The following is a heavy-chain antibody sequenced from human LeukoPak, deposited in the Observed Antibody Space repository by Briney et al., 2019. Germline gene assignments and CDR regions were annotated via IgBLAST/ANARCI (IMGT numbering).Heavy chain of an antibody. Sequence: ASVKVSCKASGYTFTGYYMHWVRQAPGQGLEWMGWINPNSGGTNYAQKFQGRVTMTRDTSISTAYMELSSLRSDDTAMYYCTRALGSDYWGQGTLVTVSS. V-gene: IGHV1-2*02. CDR3: TRALGSDY. CDR2: INPNSGGT. CDR1: GYTFTGYY. D-gene: IGHD1-26*01. J-gene: IGHJ4*02.